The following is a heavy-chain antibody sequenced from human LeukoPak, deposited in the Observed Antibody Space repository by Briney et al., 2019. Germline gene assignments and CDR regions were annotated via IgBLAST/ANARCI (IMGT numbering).Heavy chain of an antibody. CDR3: ARVKSPSYGYSVFDY. CDR1: GYTFTGYY. Sequence: ASVKVSCKASGYTFTGYYMHWVRQAPGQGLEWMGWINPYSGGTNYAQKFQGRVTMTRDTSISTAYMELSRLRSDDTAVYYCARVKSPSYGYSVFDYWGQGTLVTVSS. D-gene: IGHD5-18*01. CDR2: INPYSGGT. J-gene: IGHJ4*02. V-gene: IGHV1-2*02.